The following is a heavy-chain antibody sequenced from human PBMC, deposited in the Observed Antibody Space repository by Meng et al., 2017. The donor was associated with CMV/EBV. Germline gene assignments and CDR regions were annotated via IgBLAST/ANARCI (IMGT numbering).Heavy chain of an antibody. Sequence: SETLSLTCTVSGYSISSGYYWGWIRQPPGKGLEWIGSIYHSGSTYYNPSLKSRVTISVDTSKNQFSLKLSSVTAADTAVYYCARVGVGYDSAFDPWGQGTRVTVSS. V-gene: IGHV4-38-2*02. CDR1: GYSISSGYY. D-gene: IGHD3-16*01. J-gene: IGHJ5*02. CDR2: IYHSGST. CDR3: ARVGVGYDSAFDP.